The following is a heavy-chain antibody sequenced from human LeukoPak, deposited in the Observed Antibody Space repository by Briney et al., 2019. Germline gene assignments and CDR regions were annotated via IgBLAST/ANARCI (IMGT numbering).Heavy chain of an antibody. CDR2: ISSSSSYI. D-gene: IGHD6-19*01. CDR3: PRGRSPSSGPVPWLGY. J-gene: IGHJ4*02. Sequence: GGPLRPSCAASGFTFSSYSMNWVRQPPGKGLGWVSSISSSSSYIYYADSVKGRFTISSDNAKNSLYLHMTSLRAADTDVYYCPRGRSPSSGPVPWLGYWGQGTLVTVSS. CDR1: GFTFSSYS. V-gene: IGHV3-21*01.